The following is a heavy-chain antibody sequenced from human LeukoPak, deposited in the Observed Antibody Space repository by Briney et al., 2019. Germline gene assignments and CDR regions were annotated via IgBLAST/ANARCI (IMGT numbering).Heavy chain of an antibody. J-gene: IGHJ5*02. V-gene: IGHV1-18*03. D-gene: IGHD3-3*01. CDR1: GYTFTSYG. Sequence: ASVKVSCKASGYTFTSYGISWVRQAPGQGLEWMGWISAYNGNTNYAQKLQGRVTITRNTSISTAYMELSSLRSEDMAVYYCARGGWGPYYDFWSGYYSPGYNWFDPWGQGTLVTVSS. CDR2: ISAYNGNT. CDR3: ARGGWGPYYDFWSGYYSPGYNWFDP.